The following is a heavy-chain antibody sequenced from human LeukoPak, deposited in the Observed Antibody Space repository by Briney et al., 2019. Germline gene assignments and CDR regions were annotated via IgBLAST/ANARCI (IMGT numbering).Heavy chain of an antibody. V-gene: IGHV4-39*07. J-gene: IGHJ4*02. CDR3: ARTTARLDYSNDY. CDR1: GGSISSGNYY. D-gene: IGHD4-11*01. Sequence: PSETLSLTCTVSGGSISSGNYYWSWIRQPPGKGLEWIGEINHSGSTNYNPSLKSRVTISVDTSKNQFSLKPSSVTAADTAVYYCARTTARLDYSNDYWGQGTLVTVSS. CDR2: INHSGST.